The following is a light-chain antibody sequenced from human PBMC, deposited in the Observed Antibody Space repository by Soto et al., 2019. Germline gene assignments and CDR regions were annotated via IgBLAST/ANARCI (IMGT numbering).Light chain of an antibody. CDR2: DVS. CDR1: SSGVGAYNS. J-gene: IGLJ1*01. CDR3: SSYTSSSTYV. V-gene: IGLV2-14*01. Sequence: QSVLTQPASVSGSPGQSIAISCTGTSSGVGAYNSVSWYQQHPGRAPKLMIHDVSNRPSGVSNRFSGSKSGNTASLTISGLQAEDEADYYCSSYTSSSTYVFGTGNKVTVL.